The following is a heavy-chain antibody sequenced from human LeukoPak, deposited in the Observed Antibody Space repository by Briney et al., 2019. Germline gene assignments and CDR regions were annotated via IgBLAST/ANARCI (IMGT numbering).Heavy chain of an antibody. D-gene: IGHD2-15*01. CDR1: GGSISSYY. CDR2: IYTSGST. J-gene: IGHJ4*02. Sequence: SATLSLTCTVSGGSISSYYWSWIRQPAGKGLEWIGRIYTSGSTNYNPSLKSRVTMSVDTSKNQFSLKLSSVTAADTAVYYCARARLRSRLYCSGGSCYVDYWGQGTPVTVSS. CDR3: ARARLRSRLYCSGGSCYVDY. V-gene: IGHV4-4*07.